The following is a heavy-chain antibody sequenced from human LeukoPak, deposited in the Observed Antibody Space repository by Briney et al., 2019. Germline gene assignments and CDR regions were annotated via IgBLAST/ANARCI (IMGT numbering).Heavy chain of an antibody. J-gene: IGHJ4*02. CDR1: GFTFSTYS. Sequence: PGGSLRLSCAASGFTFSTYSMNWVRQAPGKGLEWVSAISGSGNYIYYADSVKGRFTISRDNAKNSLFLQMNSLRAEGTAVYYCAINHRDGYSELGYWGQGTLVTVSS. V-gene: IGHV3-21*01. CDR2: ISGSGNYI. CDR3: AINHRDGYSELGY. D-gene: IGHD5-24*01.